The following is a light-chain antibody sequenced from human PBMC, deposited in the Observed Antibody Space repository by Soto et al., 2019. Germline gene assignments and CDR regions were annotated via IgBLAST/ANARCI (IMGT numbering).Light chain of an antibody. J-gene: IGKJ1*01. CDR1: QGIRSA. V-gene: IGKV1-13*02. CDR2: DAS. CDR3: QQYNSYSST. Sequence: AIQVTQSPSSLSASVGDRVTITCRTSQGIRSALGWYQQKPGKAPKLLIYDASSLESGVPSRFSGSGSGTEFTLTISSLQPDDFATYYCQQYNSYSSTFGQGTKVDIK.